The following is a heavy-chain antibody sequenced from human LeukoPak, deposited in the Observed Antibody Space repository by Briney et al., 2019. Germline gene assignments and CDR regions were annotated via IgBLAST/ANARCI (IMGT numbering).Heavy chain of an antibody. J-gene: IGHJ4*02. CDR2: MSGSGGGT. V-gene: IGHV3-23*01. Sequence: GGSLRLSCAVSGITLSNYGMSWVRKAPGKGLEWVAGMSGSGGGTNYADSVKGRFTVSRDNSKNTLYLQMKSLRAEDTAVYFCAKRGVVIRVILVGFYKEAYYFDSWGQGALVTVAS. CDR1: GITLSNYG. D-gene: IGHD3-22*01. CDR3: AKRGVVIRVILVGFYKEAYYFDS.